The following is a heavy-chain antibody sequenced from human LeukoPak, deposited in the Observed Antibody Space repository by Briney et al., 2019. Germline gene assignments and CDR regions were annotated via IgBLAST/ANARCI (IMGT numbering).Heavy chain of an antibody. CDR2: ISSSSSTI. Sequence: GSLTLSCAASGFTFSSYSMNWVRHAPGKGLEWVSYISSSSSTIYYADSVKGRFTISRDNAKNSLYLQMNCLTAEDTAVYYCAGDITMIVDFDYWGRGTLVTVSS. D-gene: IGHD3-22*01. CDR1: GFTFSSYS. V-gene: IGHV3-48*01. J-gene: IGHJ4*02. CDR3: AGDITMIVDFDY.